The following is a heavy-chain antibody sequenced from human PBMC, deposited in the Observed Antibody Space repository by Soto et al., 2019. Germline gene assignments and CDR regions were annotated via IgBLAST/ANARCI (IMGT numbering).Heavy chain of an antibody. CDR2: IHYSGRT. CDR3: ARGGDLPIDY. V-gene: IGHV4-59*01. J-gene: IGHJ4*02. D-gene: IGHD3-16*01. Sequence: SETLSLTCAVSGGSMNNDYWSWIRQPPGKGLGWIGYIHYSGRTNYNPSLKSRVTISVDTSKNQFSLKLSSVTAADTAVYYCARGGDLPIDYWGQGTLVTVSS. CDR1: GGSMNNDY.